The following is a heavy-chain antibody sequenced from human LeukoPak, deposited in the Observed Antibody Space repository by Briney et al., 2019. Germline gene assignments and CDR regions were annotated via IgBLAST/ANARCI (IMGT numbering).Heavy chain of an antibody. D-gene: IGHD3-22*01. CDR3: ARDRGHYDSSGYLFDY. Sequence: SETLSLTCTVSGGSISSYYWSWIRQPAGKGLEWIGRLYTSGSTDYNPSLKSRVTMSIDTSKNQFSLKLSSVTAADTAVYYCARDRGHYDSSGYLFDYWGQGTLVTVSS. CDR1: GGSISSYY. V-gene: IGHV4-4*07. CDR2: LYTSGST. J-gene: IGHJ4*02.